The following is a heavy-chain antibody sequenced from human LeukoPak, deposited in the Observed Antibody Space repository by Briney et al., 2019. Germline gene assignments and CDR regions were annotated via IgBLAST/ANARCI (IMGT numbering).Heavy chain of an antibody. CDR3: ARLGGSSSSGSYHYMDV. CDR1: GGSISSYS. D-gene: IGHD6-6*01. Sequence: SETLSLTCTVSGGSISSYSWSWIRQPPGKGLEWIGYIYASGSTNYNPSLKSRVTISVDTSKNQFSLKLSSVTAADTAVYYCARLGGSSSSGSYHYMDVWGKGTTVTVSS. J-gene: IGHJ6*03. V-gene: IGHV4-4*09. CDR2: IYASGST.